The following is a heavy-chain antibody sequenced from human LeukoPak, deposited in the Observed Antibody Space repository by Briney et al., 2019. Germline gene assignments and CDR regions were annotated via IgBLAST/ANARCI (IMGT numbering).Heavy chain of an antibody. CDR2: ISYDGSNK. Sequence: GGSLRLSCAASGFTFSSYGMHWVRQAPGKGLEWVAVISYDGSNKYYADSVKGRFTISRDNSKNTLYLQMNSLRAEDTAVYYCAKDIAYGGNSAPGDIWGQGTMVTVSS. CDR3: AKDIAYGGNSAPGDI. CDR1: GFTFSSYG. D-gene: IGHD4-23*01. V-gene: IGHV3-30*18. J-gene: IGHJ3*02.